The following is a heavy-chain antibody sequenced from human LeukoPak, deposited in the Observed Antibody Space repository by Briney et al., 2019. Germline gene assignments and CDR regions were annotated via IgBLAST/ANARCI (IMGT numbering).Heavy chain of an antibody. CDR3: AKDHYWSIDY. Sequence: GGSLRLSCAASGFDFSSNWMHWVRHAPGQGLVWVPRIKGDGISTNYADSVKGRFTISRDIAKNTLYLQMNSLRAEDTGVYYCAKDHYWSIDYWGRGTLVTVSS. CDR1: GFDFSSNW. CDR2: IKGDGIST. J-gene: IGHJ4*02. D-gene: IGHD3-3*01. V-gene: IGHV3-74*01.